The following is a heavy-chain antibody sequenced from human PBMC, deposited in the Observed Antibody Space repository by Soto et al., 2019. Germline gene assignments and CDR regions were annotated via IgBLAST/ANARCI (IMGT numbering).Heavy chain of an antibody. Sequence: PSETLSLTCTVSGGSISSGGYYWSWIRQHPGKGLEWIGYIYYSGSTYYNPSLKSRVTISVDTSKNQFSLKLSSVTAADTAVYYCATTDCGGDCYPALIFDYWGQGTLVTVSS. J-gene: IGHJ4*02. CDR2: IYYSGST. CDR3: ATTDCGGDCYPALIFDY. V-gene: IGHV4-31*03. CDR1: GGSISSGGYY. D-gene: IGHD2-21*02.